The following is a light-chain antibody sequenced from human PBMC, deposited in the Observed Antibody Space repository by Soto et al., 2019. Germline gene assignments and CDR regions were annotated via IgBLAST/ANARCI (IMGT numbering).Light chain of an antibody. V-gene: IGLV2-14*01. Sequence: QSVLTQPASVSGSPGQSITISCTGTSSDVGSYDYVSWYQQHPGKAPKLMIYEVSSRPSGVSDRFSGSKSGNTASLTISGLQAEDEADYYCSAYTSSNTVVFGGGTKVTVL. CDR2: EVS. CDR1: SSDVGSYDY. J-gene: IGLJ1*01. CDR3: SAYTSSNTVV.